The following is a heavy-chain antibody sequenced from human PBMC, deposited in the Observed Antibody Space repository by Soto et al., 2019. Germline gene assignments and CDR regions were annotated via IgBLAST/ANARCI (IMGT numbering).Heavy chain of an antibody. V-gene: IGHV4-39*01. Sequence: SETLSLTCTVSGASIITDNYFWVWIRQSPRRGMELIGSISYSGRTYDNPSLQSRVTISIDASKNQFSLKLTSVTTADTAVYYCARRRASDYGGNHHPYYFDRWGQGALVTVSS. CDR3: ARRRASDYGGNHHPYYFDR. CDR1: GASIITDNYF. CDR2: ISYSGRT. J-gene: IGHJ4*02. D-gene: IGHD4-17*01.